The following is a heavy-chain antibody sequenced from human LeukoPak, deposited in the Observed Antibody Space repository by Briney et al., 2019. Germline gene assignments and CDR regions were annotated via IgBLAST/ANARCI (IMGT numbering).Heavy chain of an antibody. Sequence: GGSLRLSCAASGFTFSSYGMHWVRQAPGKGLEWVAFIRYDGSNKYYADSVKGRFTISRDNSKNTLYLQMNSLRAEDTAVYYCAKGTEDDGEAYYYYYMDVWGKGTTVTVSS. J-gene: IGHJ6*03. D-gene: IGHD7-27*01. CDR3: AKGTEDDGEAYYYYYMDV. CDR1: GFTFSSYG. CDR2: IRYDGSNK. V-gene: IGHV3-30*02.